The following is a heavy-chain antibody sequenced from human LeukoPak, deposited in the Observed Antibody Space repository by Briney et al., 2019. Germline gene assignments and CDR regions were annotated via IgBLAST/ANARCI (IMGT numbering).Heavy chain of an antibody. J-gene: IGHJ4*02. CDR1: GFTFSNYW. V-gene: IGHV3-74*01. CDR3: AKSPGGGYYYDSSGYIDY. D-gene: IGHD3-22*01. CDR2: IYVDGRTT. Sequence: GGSLRLSCVASGFTFSNYWMHWVRQPPGKGLVWVSRIYVDGRTTNYADSVKGRFTISRDNSKNTLYLQMNSLRAEDTAVYYCAKSPGGGYYYDSSGYIDYWGQGTLVTVSS.